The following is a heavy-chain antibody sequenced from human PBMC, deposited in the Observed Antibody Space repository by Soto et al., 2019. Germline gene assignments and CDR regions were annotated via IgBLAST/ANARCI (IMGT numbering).Heavy chain of an antibody. CDR3: ARGNQQWLVPGLYFDY. V-gene: IGHV3-30-3*01. CDR1: GFTFSSYA. J-gene: IGHJ4*02. D-gene: IGHD6-19*01. Sequence: QVQLVESGGGVVQPGRSLRLSCAASGFTFSSYAMHWVRQAPGKGLEWVAVISYDGSNKYYADSVKGRFTISRDNSKNTLYLQMNSLRAEDTAVYYCARGNQQWLVPGLYFDYWCQGTLVTVSS. CDR2: ISYDGSNK.